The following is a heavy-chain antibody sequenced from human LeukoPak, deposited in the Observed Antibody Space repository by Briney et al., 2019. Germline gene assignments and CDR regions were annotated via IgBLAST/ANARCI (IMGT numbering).Heavy chain of an antibody. J-gene: IGHJ6*02. V-gene: IGHV4-34*01. CDR1: GVSFSGYY. CDR2: INHSGST. CDR3: ARHGYGSGSYYTLSYYYYGTDV. D-gene: IGHD3-10*01. Sequence: PSETLSLTCAVYGVSFSGYYWSWIRQPPGKGLEWIGEINHSGSTNYNPSLKSRVTISVDTSKNQFSLKLSSVTAADTAVYYCARHGYGSGSYYTLSYYYYGTDVWGQGTTVTVSS.